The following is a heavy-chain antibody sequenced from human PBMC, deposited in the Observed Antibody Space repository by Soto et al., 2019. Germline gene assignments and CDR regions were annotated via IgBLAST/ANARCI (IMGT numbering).Heavy chain of an antibody. CDR3: AKSTYNGYPFDY. CDR1: GFTFSSYG. D-gene: IGHD5-12*01. Sequence: QVQLVESGGGVVQPGRSLRLSCAASGFTFSSYGIHWVRQAPGKGLEWVAVISYDGSNKYYADSVKGRFTISRDNSKNTLYLQMNSLRAEDPAVYYCAKSTYNGYPFDYWGQGTLVTVSS. CDR2: ISYDGSNK. V-gene: IGHV3-30*18. J-gene: IGHJ4*02.